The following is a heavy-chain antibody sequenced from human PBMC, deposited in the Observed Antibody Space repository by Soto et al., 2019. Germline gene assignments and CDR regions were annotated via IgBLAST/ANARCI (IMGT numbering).Heavy chain of an antibody. J-gene: IGHJ4*02. CDR2: IIPILGIA. V-gene: IGHV1-69*04. CDR1: GGTFSSYT. D-gene: IGHD3-9*01. Sequence: SVKVSCKASGGTFSSYTISCVRQAPGQGLEWMGRIIPILGIANYAQKFQGRVTITADKSTGTAYMELSSLRSEDTAVYYCARDLPDYDILTGLPAPDDWGQGTLVTVS. CDR3: ARDLPDYDILTGLPAPDD.